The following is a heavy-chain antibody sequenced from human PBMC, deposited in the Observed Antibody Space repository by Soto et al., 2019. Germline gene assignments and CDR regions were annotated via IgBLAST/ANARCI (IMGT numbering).Heavy chain of an antibody. J-gene: IGHJ2*01. CDR1: GFTFSSYA. CDR2: ISYDGSNK. D-gene: IGHD2-21*02. V-gene: IGHV3-30-3*01. Sequence: QVQLVESGGGVVQPGRSLRLSCAASGFTFSSYAMHWVRQAPGKGLEWVAVISYDGSNKYYADSVKGRFTISRDNSKNPLYLQMNSLMAEDTAVYYCARDRRDDCGNSVPSGWYFDLWGRGTLVTVSS. CDR3: ARDRRDDCGNSVPSGWYFDL.